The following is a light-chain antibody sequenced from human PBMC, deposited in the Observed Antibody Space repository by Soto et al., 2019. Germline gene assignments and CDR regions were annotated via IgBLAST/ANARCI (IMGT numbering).Light chain of an antibody. CDR2: EGD. CDR1: SSDAGNF. J-gene: IGLJ2*01. Sequence: QSALTQPATVSGSPGQSITISCAGTSSDAGNFVSWYQQHPGKAPKLMIYEGDKRPSGVSNRLSGSKSGNTASLTISGLPAEDEADYYCCTSRIFGGGTKLTVL. V-gene: IGLV2-23*01. CDR3: CTSRI.